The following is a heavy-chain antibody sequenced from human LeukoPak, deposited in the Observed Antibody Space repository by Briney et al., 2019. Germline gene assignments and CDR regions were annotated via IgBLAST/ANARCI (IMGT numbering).Heavy chain of an antibody. CDR2: INSDGSST. V-gene: IGHV3-74*01. D-gene: IGHD5-24*01. CDR1: GYTFSGYW. Sequence: GGSLRLSCAASGYTFSGYWMHWVRQAPGKGLVWVSRINSDGSSTSYADSEKGRFTISRDNAKNTLYLQMNSLRAEDTAVYYCALGVEGNAFDIWGQGTMVTVSS. CDR3: ALGVEGNAFDI. J-gene: IGHJ3*02.